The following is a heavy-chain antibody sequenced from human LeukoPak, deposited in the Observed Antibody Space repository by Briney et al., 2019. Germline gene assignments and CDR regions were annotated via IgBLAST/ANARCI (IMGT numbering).Heavy chain of an antibody. Sequence: PGGSLRLSCAASGFSFTNYWMSWVRQAPGKGLEWVANIKQDGSEKNYVDSVKGRFTISRDNAQNSLNLQMNSLRAEDTAVFYCARDRPTGDFDYWGQGTLVTASS. V-gene: IGHV3-7*01. CDR1: GFSFTNYW. CDR3: ARDRPTGDFDY. J-gene: IGHJ4*02. CDR2: IKQDGSEK. D-gene: IGHD7-27*01.